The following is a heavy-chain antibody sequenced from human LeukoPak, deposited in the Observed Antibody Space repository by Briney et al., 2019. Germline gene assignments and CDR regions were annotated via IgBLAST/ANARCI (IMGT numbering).Heavy chain of an antibody. CDR3: ARRRTTGTTGYFDY. V-gene: IGHV4-4*09. Sequence: PSETLSLTCTVSGGSIYSYYWSWIRQPPGRGLEWIGYIYNNENTDYNHSLTSRVTMSVDTSKTQYSLNLTSVTAPDTAVYYCARRRTTGTTGYFDYWGQGTLVTVSS. CDR1: GGSIYSYY. D-gene: IGHD1-1*01. CDR2: IYNNENT. J-gene: IGHJ4*02.